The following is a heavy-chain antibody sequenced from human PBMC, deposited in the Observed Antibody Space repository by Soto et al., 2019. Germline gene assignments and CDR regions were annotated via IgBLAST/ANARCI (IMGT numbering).Heavy chain of an antibody. V-gene: IGHV3-30-3*01. D-gene: IGHD3-3*01. Sequence: GGSLSLSCAASGFTFSSYAMHWVRQAPGKGLEWVAAISYDGSNKYYADSVKGRFTISRDNSKNTLYLQMNSLRAEDTAVYYCATDPHYDFWSGYYRPYYYYGMDVWGQGTTVTVSS. CDR2: ISYDGSNK. CDR3: ATDPHYDFWSGYYRPYYYYGMDV. J-gene: IGHJ6*02. CDR1: GFTFSSYA.